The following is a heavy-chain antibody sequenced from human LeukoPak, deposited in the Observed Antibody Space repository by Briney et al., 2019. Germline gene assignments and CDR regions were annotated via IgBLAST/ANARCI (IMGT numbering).Heavy chain of an antibody. V-gene: IGHV4-28*03. CDR2: IFSSGST. CDR1: GYSITSRNW. CDR3: AREFPAYYGDYGPVGIDY. J-gene: IGHJ4*02. Sequence: PSETLSLTCAVSGYSITSRNWWGWIRQPPGKGLEWIGYIFSSGSTNYNPSLKSRVTISVDTSKNQFSLKLSSVTAADTAVYYCAREFPAYYGDYGPVGIDYWGQGTLVTVSS. D-gene: IGHD4-17*01.